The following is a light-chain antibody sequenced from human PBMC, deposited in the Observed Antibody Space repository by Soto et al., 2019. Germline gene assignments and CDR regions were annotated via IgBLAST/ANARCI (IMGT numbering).Light chain of an antibody. CDR1: SSDVGGYNY. Sequence: QSALTQPASVSGSPGQSITISCTGTSSDVGGYNYVSWYQQHPGKAPKLMIYDVNDRPSGVSNRFSGSKSGNTASLTISGLQAEDEDDYYCSSYTGSNTLVVFGGGTNLTVL. CDR2: DVN. CDR3: SSYTGSNTLVV. J-gene: IGLJ2*01. V-gene: IGLV2-14*01.